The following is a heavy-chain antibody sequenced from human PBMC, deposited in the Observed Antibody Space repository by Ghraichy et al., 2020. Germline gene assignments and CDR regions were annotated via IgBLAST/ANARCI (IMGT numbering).Heavy chain of an antibody. Sequence: SETLSLTCAVYGGSFSGYYWSWIRQPPGKGLEWIGEINHSGSTNYNPSLKSRVTISVDTSKNQFSLKLSSVTAADTAVYYCARVQYSSSWDDDYWGQGTLVTVSS. V-gene: IGHV4-34*01. D-gene: IGHD6-13*01. CDR2: INHSGST. J-gene: IGHJ4*02. CDR1: GGSFSGYY. CDR3: ARVQYSSSWDDDY.